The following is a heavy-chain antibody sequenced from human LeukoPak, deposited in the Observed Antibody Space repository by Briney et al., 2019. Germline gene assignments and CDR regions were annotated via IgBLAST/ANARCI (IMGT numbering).Heavy chain of an antibody. Sequence: PSETLFLTCTVSGGSISSYYWSWIRQPPGKGLEWIGYIYYSGSTNYNPSLKSRVTISVDTSKNQFSLKLSSVTAADTAVYYCARLAYCGGDCYSYFDYWGQGTLVTVSS. CDR2: IYYSGST. V-gene: IGHV4-59*01. CDR1: GGSISSYY. D-gene: IGHD2-21*02. J-gene: IGHJ4*02. CDR3: ARLAYCGGDCYSYFDY.